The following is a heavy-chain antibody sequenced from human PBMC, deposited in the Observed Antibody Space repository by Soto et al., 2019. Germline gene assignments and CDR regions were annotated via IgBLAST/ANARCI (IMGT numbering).Heavy chain of an antibody. CDR3: ARIHSSSSSDMDV. CDR1: GDSVSSNSAA. CDR2: TYYRSKWYS. J-gene: IGHJ6*02. V-gene: IGHV6-1*01. D-gene: IGHD6-6*01. Sequence: SQTLSLTCAISGDSVSSNSAAWNCIMQSPSRGLEWLGRTYYRSKWYSNYAVSVKSRITINPDTSKNQFSLQLNSVTPEDTAVYYCARIHSSSSSDMDVWGQGTTVTVSS.